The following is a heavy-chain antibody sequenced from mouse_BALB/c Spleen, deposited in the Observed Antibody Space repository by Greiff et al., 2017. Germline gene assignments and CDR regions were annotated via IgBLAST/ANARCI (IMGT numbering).Heavy chain of an antibody. D-gene: IGHD2-4*01. J-gene: IGHJ2*01. V-gene: IGHV1-69*02. Sequence: QVQLQQPGAELVKPGASVKLSCKASGYTFTSYWMHWVKQRPGQGLEWIGEIDPSDSYTNYNQKFKGKATLTVDKSSSTAYMQLSSLTSEDSAVYYCARSGHYDYDGGADYWGQGTTLTVSS. CDR2: IDPSDSYT. CDR3: ARSGHYDYDGGADY. CDR1: GYTFTSYW.